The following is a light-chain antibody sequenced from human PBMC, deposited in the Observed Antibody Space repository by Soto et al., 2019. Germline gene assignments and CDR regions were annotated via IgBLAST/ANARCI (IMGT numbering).Light chain of an antibody. CDR1: QGISSY. CDR2: AAS. J-gene: IGKJ1*01. Sequence: AIQMTQSPSSFSASTGDRVTITCRASQGISSYLAWYQQKPGKAPKLLIYAASTLQSGVPSRFSGSGSGTDFTLTISSLQPEDFATYYCQQNSITPLTFGQGTKVDIK. V-gene: IGKV1-8*01. CDR3: QQNSITPLT.